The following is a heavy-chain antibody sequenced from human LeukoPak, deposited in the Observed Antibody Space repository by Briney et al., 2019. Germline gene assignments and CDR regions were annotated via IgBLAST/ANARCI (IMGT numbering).Heavy chain of an antibody. V-gene: IGHV4-34*01. CDR1: GGSFSGYY. J-gene: IGHJ4*02. CDR3: ARGGYDYVWGSYRLRSFDY. CDR2: INHRGST. D-gene: IGHD3-16*02. Sequence: PSETLSLTCAVYGGSFSGYYWSGFRQPPGKGRDGMGEINHRGSTNYNPSLKSRVTISVDASKNQFSLKLSSVTAADTAVYYCARGGYDYVWGSYRLRSFDYWGQGTLVTVSS.